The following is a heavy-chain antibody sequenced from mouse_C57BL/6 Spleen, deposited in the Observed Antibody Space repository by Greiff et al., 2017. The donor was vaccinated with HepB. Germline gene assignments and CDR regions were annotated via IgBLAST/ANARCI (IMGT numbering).Heavy chain of an antibody. CDR3: ATAQARGFAY. CDR2: IHSNSGST. V-gene: IGHV1-64*01. J-gene: IGHJ3*01. Sequence: QVQLQQPGAELVKPGASVKLSCKASGYTFTSYWMHWVKQRPGQGLEWIGMIHSNSGSTNYNEKFKSKATLTVDKSSSTAYMQLSSLTSEDSAVYYCATAQARGFAYWGQGTLVTVSA. CDR1: GYTFTSYW. D-gene: IGHD3-2*02.